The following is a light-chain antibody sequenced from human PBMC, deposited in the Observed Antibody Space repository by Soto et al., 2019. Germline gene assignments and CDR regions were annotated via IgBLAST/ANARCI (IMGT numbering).Light chain of an antibody. Sequence: QSALTQSASGSGSPGQSITIYCTGTSRDVGGYNYVSWYQQHPGKAPQLMIYEVSNRPSGVSNRFSGSKSGNTASLTISGLQTEDEDDYYCSSYTSSSTRVFGGGTKLTVL. CDR1: SRDVGGYNY. J-gene: IGLJ3*02. V-gene: IGLV2-14*01. CDR3: SSYTSSSTRV. CDR2: EVS.